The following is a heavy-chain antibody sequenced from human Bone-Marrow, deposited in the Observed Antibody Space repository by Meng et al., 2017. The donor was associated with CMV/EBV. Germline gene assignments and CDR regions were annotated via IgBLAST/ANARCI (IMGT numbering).Heavy chain of an antibody. CDR3: AREAAYSSSCLYWYFDL. J-gene: IGHJ2*01. V-gene: IGHV6-1*01. D-gene: IGHD6-13*01. CDR2: TYYRSKWYN. Sequence: SETLSSTCALSGSSVSSNSAAWNWIRQSPSRGLEWLGMTYYRSKWYNDYAVSVKSRITINPDTSKNQYSLQLNFVTPEDTAVYYGAREAAYSSSCLYWYFDLWPRGTLVTVPS. CDR1: GSSVSSNSAA.